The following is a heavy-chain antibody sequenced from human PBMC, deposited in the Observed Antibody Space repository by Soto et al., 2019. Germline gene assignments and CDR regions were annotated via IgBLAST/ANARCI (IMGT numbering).Heavy chain of an antibody. V-gene: IGHV5-51*01. CDR2: IYPGDSDT. J-gene: IGHJ3*02. CDR1: GYSFTTYW. D-gene: IGHD4-4*01. CDR3: ARHGGGNYPPLHDAFDI. Sequence: GESLKISCKGSGYSFTTYWIGWVRQLPGKGLEWMGIIYPGDSDTSYSPSFQGRVTISADKSISTAYLQWSGLKASDTAMYYCARHGGGNYPPLHDAFDIWGQGTMVPVS.